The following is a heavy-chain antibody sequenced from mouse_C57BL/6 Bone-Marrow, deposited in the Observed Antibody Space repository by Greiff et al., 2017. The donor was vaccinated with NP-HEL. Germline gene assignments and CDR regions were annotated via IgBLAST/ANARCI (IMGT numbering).Heavy chain of an antibody. CDR2: IYPRSGNT. J-gene: IGHJ4*01. D-gene: IGHD1-1*01. CDR3: ARWAYYYGSSHYAMDY. Sequence: QVQLQQSGAELARPGASVKLSCKASGYTFTSYGISWVKQRTGQGLEWIGEIYPRSGNTYYNEKFKGKATLTADKSSSTAYMELRSLTSEDSAVYFCARWAYYYGSSHYAMDYSGQGTSVTVSS. CDR1: GYTFTSYG. V-gene: IGHV1-81*01.